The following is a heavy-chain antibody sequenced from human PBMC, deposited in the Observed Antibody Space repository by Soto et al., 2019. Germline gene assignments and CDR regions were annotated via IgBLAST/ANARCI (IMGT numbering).Heavy chain of an antibody. V-gene: IGHV1-46*01. D-gene: IGHD2-21*01. Sequence: QVQLVQSGAEVKKPGASVKISCKASGYTFIHYYIHWVRQAPGQGLAWMAIINPNGGSTNYAQKFQGRVTVTSDTSTTTVSRELNSLESDDTAGYFCARSLLQGDFWGQGTLVTVSS. CDR2: INPNGGST. CDR1: GYTFIHYY. J-gene: IGHJ4*02. CDR3: ARSLLQGDF.